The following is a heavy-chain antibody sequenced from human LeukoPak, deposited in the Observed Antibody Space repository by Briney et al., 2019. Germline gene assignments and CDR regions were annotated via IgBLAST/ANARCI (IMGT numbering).Heavy chain of an antibody. CDR1: GFTFSSYA. Sequence: PGRSLRLSCAASGFTFSSYAMHWVRQAPGKGLEWVAVISYDGSNKYYADSVKGRFTISRDNSKNTLYLQMNSLRAEDTAVYYCTGELGGSYNDYWGQGTLVTVSS. D-gene: IGHD1-26*01. V-gene: IGHV3-30-3*01. CDR2: ISYDGSNK. J-gene: IGHJ4*02. CDR3: TGELGGSYNDY.